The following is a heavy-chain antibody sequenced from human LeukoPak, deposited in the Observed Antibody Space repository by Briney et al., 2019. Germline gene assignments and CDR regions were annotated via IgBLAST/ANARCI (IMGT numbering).Heavy chain of an antibody. J-gene: IGHJ3*01. V-gene: IGHV3-23*01. Sequence: QPGGSLRLSCAASGFTFSSYAMSWVRQAPGKGLEWVSAISGSGGSTYYADSVKGRFTISRDNAKNSLYLQMNSLRSGDTAVYYCARGGYTGFDVWGQGTVVTVSS. CDR1: GFTFSSYA. D-gene: IGHD5-12*01. CDR3: ARGGYTGFDV. CDR2: ISGSGGST.